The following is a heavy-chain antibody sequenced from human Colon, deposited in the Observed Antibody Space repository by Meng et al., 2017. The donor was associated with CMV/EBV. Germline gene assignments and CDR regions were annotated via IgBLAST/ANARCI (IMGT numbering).Heavy chain of an antibody. CDR1: GVSISSGNW. CDR3: ATARSGCSSDSCFLEN. D-gene: IGHD3-3*01. J-gene: IGHJ4*02. Sequence: VRLQESTPGLVKPSGTLSPTVFVSGVSISSGNWWNWVRQSPGKGLEWIGEMFHSGDTNYNPSLRSRMSISLDRSKNQVSLILSSVTAADSAVYYCATARSGCSSDSCFLENWGRGTLVTVSS. CDR2: MFHSGDT. V-gene: IGHV4-4*02.